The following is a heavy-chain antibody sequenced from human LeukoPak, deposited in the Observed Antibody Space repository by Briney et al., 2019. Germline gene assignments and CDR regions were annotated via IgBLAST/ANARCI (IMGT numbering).Heavy chain of an antibody. D-gene: IGHD1-26*01. CDR1: GGSISGGSYY. V-gene: IGHV4-31*03. CDR3: ARVSGTYHLHY. Sequence: TSETLSLTCTVSGGSISGGSYYWSWIRQHPGKGLEWIGYIYYSGSTSYNPSLKSRITISVDTSRNQFSLKLSSVTAADTAVYYCARVSGTYHLHYWGQGTLVTVSS. CDR2: IYYSGST. J-gene: IGHJ4*02.